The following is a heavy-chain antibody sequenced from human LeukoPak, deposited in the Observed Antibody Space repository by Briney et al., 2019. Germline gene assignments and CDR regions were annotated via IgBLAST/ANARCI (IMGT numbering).Heavy chain of an antibody. V-gene: IGHV3-11*04. CDR2: IGSSGSTI. Sequence: AGGSLRLSCAASGFTFSDYYMSWIRQAPGKGLEWVSYIGSSGSTIYYADPVKGRFTISRDNSKNTLYLQMNSLRAEDTAVYYCARSYRLYCGGDCYSPRDAFDIWGQGTMVTVSS. CDR3: ARSYRLYCGGDCYSPRDAFDI. CDR1: GFTFSDYY. D-gene: IGHD2-21*02. J-gene: IGHJ3*02.